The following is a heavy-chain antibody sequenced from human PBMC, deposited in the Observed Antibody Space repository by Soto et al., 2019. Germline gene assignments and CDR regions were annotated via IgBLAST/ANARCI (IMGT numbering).Heavy chain of an antibody. CDR2: ISAYNGNT. J-gene: IGHJ5*02. CDR3: ARDPGYCSSTSCYVPP. D-gene: IGHD2-2*01. CDR1: GYTFTSYG. V-gene: IGHV1-18*01. Sequence: ASVKVSCKASGYTFTSYGISWVRQAPGQGLEWMGWISAYNGNTNYAQKLQGRVTMTTDTSTSTAYMELRSLRSDDTAVYYCARDPGYCSSTSCYVPPWGQGTLVPSPQ.